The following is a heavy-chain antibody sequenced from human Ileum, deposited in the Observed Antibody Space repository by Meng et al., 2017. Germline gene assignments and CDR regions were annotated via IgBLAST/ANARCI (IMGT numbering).Heavy chain of an antibody. Sequence: VQPVQSWAEVKKPGASAKVFWKASVYSFTSYGISWVRQAPGQGLEWMGWTSAYNGNTNYAQKLQGRLTLTTDTSTSTVYMELRSLTSDDTAVYYCASDSYYYDSCGYTYWGQGTLVTVSS. D-gene: IGHD3-22*01. V-gene: IGHV1-18*04. J-gene: IGHJ4*02. CDR1: VYSFTSYG. CDR2: TSAYNGNT. CDR3: ASDSYYYDSCGYTY.